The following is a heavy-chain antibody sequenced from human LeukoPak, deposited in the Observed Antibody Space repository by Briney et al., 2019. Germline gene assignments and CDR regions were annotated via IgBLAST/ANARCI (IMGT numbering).Heavy chain of an antibody. CDR3: ARTTSIAARLIDY. J-gene: IGHJ4*02. Sequence: ASVKVSCKASGYTFTGHYMHWFRQAPGQGLEWVGWINTNTGNPTYAQGFTGRFVFSLDTSVSTAYLQISSLKAEDTAVYYCARTTSIAARLIDYWGQGTLVTVSS. D-gene: IGHD6-6*01. V-gene: IGHV7-4-1*02. CDR2: INTNTGNP. CDR1: GYTFTGHY.